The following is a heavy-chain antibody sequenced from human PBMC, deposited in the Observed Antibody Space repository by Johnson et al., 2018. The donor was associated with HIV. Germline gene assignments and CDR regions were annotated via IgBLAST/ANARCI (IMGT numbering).Heavy chain of an antibody. CDR1: GFTFDDYA. J-gene: IGHJ3*02. D-gene: IGHD4-11*01. CDR3: ARDVEYRNYEGPRAFDI. V-gene: IGHV3-20*04. Sequence: VQLVESGGGLVKPGGSLRLSCAASGFTFDDYAMHWVRQAPGKGLEWVSGINWNGGSTGYADSVKGRFTISRDNAKNSLYLQMNSLRAEDTALYYCARDVEYRNYEGPRAFDIWGQGTMVTVSS. CDR2: INWNGGST.